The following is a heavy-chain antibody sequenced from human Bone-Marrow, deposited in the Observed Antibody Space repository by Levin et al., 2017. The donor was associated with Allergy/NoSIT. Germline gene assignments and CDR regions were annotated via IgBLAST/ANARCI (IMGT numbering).Heavy chain of an antibody. Sequence: LSLTCAASGFTFSSYAMSWVRQAPGKGLEWVSAISGSGGSTYYADSVKGRFTISRDNSKNTLYLQMNSLRAEDTAVYYCAKGSEFRRITIFGVVTYYFDYWGQGTLVTVSS. CDR1: GFTFSSYA. V-gene: IGHV3-23*01. CDR3: AKGSEFRRITIFGVVTYYFDY. CDR2: ISGSGGST. J-gene: IGHJ4*02. D-gene: IGHD3-3*01.